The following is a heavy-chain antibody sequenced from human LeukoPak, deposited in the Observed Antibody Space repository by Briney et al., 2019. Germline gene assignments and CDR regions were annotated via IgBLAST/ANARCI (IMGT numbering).Heavy chain of an antibody. V-gene: IGHV1-2*02. Sequence: GASVKVSCKASGYTFTGYYMHWVRQAPGQGLEWMGWINPNSGGTNYAQKFQGRVTMTRDTSISTAYMELSRLRSDDTAVYYFARTPDYDFWSGGCDYWGQGTLVTVSS. CDR1: GYTFTGYY. CDR3: ARTPDYDFWSGGCDY. CDR2: INPNSGGT. D-gene: IGHD3-3*01. J-gene: IGHJ4*02.